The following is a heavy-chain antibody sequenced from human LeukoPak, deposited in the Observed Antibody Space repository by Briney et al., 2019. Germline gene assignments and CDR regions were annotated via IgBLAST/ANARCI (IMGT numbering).Heavy chain of an antibody. D-gene: IGHD5-18*01. J-gene: IGHJ4*02. CDR3: ARGVDTAMLAY. V-gene: IGHV1-2*06. CDR2: INPNNGGT. CDR1: GYTFTGYY. Sequence: ASVKVSCKASGYTFTGYYMHWVRQAPGQGLEWMGRINPNNGGTNYAQKFQGRVTTTRDTSISTAYMELSSLRSEDTAVYYCARGVDTAMLAYWGQGTLVTVSS.